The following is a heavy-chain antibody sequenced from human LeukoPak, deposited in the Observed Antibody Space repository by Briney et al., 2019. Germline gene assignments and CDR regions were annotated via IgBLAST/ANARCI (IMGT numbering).Heavy chain of an antibody. V-gene: IGHV1-18*01. CDR1: DYTFINYG. D-gene: IGHD5-24*01. CDR3: ARELREEMVPELGTDAFDI. Sequence: GASVRVSCKAFDYTFINYGISWVRQAPGEGLEWMGWISANNGDTNYQARVTMTTDTSTSTIYMELRSLRSDDTAVYYCARELREEMVPELGTDAFDIWGQGTLVTVSS. J-gene: IGHJ3*02. CDR2: ISANNGDT.